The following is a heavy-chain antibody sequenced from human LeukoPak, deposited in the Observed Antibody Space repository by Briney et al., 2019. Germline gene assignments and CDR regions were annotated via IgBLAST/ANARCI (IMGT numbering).Heavy chain of an antibody. D-gene: IGHD3-9*01. J-gene: IGHJ4*02. Sequence: SETLSRTCAGYGGSFSGYYWNWLRQPPGKGREWSGEINHSGSTNYNPSLKRGVTISVYPSKNAFSLKLSSVTAADTAVYYCARGRHYDILTGYYNERYFDYWGQGTLVTVSS. CDR2: INHSGST. CDR3: ARGRHYDILTGYYNERYFDY. V-gene: IGHV4-34*01. CDR1: GGSFSGYY.